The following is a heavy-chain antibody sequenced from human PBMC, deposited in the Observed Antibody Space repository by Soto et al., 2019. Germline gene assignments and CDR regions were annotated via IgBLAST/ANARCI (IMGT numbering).Heavy chain of an antibody. CDR1: GFPFANAY. Sequence: EVQLVDSGGALVKPGGSLTLSCTASGFPFANAYMSWVRQAPGKGLEWVGRIKSRAGGGTTDYIAPVNARFTISRDDSQNTLYLQMNSLNTEDTAVYYWSTELGSHHANPLNYWGQGTLVTVSS. CDR3: STELGSHHANPLNY. J-gene: IGHJ4*02. D-gene: IGHD1-26*01. CDR2: IKSRAGGGTT. V-gene: IGHV3-15*02.